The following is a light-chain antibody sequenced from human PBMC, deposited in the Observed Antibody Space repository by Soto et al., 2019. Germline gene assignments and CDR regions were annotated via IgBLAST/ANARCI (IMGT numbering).Light chain of an antibody. CDR2: GAS. CDR1: QSVSSN. CDR3: QQYNNWPPVT. Sequence: EIVMTQSPATLSVSPGERATLSCRASQSVSSNLAWYQQKPGQAPRLLIYGASTRATGIPARFSGSGSGTEFTLTISSLQAEDFAVYYCQQYNNWPPVTFGQGTKVEIK. J-gene: IGKJ1*01. V-gene: IGKV3-15*01.